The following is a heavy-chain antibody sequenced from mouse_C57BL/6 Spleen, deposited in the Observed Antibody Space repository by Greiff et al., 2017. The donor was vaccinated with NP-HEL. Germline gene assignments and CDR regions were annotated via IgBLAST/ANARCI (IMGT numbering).Heavy chain of an antibody. D-gene: IGHD2-1*01. J-gene: IGHJ3*01. CDR2: IDPEDGDT. CDR1: GFNIKDYY. V-gene: IGHV14-1*01. Sequence: VQLQQSGAELVRPGASVKLSCTASGFNIKDYYMHWVKQRPEQGLEWIGRIDPEDGDTEYAPKFQGKATMTADTSSNTAYLQLSSLTSEDTAVYYCTPFYGNWAWFAYWGQGTLVTVSA. CDR3: TPFYGNWAWFAY.